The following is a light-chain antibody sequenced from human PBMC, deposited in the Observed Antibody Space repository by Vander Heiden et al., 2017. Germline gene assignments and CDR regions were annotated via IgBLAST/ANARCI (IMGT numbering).Light chain of an antibody. V-gene: IGKV1-5*01. CDR2: NAS. Sequence: DIQITQSPSTPSAPVGDRVTVTCRASQSIHYYLAWFQQKPGKAPNLLISNASNLESGVPSRFSGSGSGTEFTLTITRLQPDDFATYFCQQYHSPWTFGQGTKLE. CDR3: QQYHSPWT. CDR1: QSIHYY. J-gene: IGKJ1*01.